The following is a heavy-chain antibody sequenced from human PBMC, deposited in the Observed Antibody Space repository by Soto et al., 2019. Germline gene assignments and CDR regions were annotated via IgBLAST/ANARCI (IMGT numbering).Heavy chain of an antibody. D-gene: IGHD6-6*01. V-gene: IGHV1-18*04. Sequence: QVQLVQSGADVKKPGASVKVSCKASGYTFTSYPISWVRQAPGLGLEWMGWISPYTGNTNYAQEVQGRLSMTTDTSTNTAYMELRSLRSDDTAVYYCAGHRVGVSVPRPVGMDVWGQGTTVTVSS. CDR1: GYTFTSYP. CDR3: AGHRVGVSVPRPVGMDV. CDR2: ISPYTGNT. J-gene: IGHJ6*02.